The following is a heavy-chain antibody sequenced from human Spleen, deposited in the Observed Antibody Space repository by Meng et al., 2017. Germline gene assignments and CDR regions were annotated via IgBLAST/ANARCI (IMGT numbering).Heavy chain of an antibody. CDR1: GFTFDDYA. J-gene: IGHJ6*02. CDR2: ISWDGGST. CDR3: AKDFAVRWLLPNAGSYYYYGMDV. V-gene: IGHV3-43D*04. D-gene: IGHD2-15*01. Sequence: LSLTCAASGFTFDDYAMHWVRQAPGKGLEWVSLISWDGGSTYYADSVKGRFTISRDNSKNSLYLQMNSLRAEDTALYYCAKDFAVRWLLPNAGSYYYYGMDVWGQGTTVTVSS.